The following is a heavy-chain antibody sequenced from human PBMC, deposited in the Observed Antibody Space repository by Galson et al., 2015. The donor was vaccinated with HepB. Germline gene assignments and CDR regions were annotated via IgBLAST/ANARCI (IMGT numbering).Heavy chain of an antibody. CDR1: GGSISSYY. CDR3: ARDREQMGFDY. J-gene: IGHJ4*02. Sequence: TLSLTCTVSGGSISSYYWSWIRQPPGKGLEWIGYIYYSGSTNYNPSLKSRVTISVDTSKNQFSLKLSSVTAADTAVYYCARDREQMGFDYWGQGTLVTVSS. CDR2: IYYSGST. V-gene: IGHV4-59*01. D-gene: IGHD6-13*01.